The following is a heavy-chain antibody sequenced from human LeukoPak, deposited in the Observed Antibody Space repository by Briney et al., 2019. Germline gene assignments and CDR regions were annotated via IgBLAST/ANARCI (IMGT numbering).Heavy chain of an antibody. D-gene: IGHD3-10*01. CDR3: VKGFVHPTYYFEY. V-gene: IGHV3-74*01. CDR2: INTDGSST. Sequence: PGGSLRLSCAASGFTFSSYWMHWVRQAPGKGLVWVSLINTDGSSTTYADSVKGRFTISRDNSKNTLYLQMNSLRAEDTAVYFCVKGFVHPTYYFEYWGQGTLVTVSS. CDR1: GFTFSSYW. J-gene: IGHJ4*02.